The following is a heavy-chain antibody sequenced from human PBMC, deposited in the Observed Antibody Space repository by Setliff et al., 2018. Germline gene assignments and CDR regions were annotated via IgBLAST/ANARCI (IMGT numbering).Heavy chain of an antibody. J-gene: IGHJ6*02. D-gene: IGHD5-18*01. CDR3: ARDRTAYSYGLDV. CDR2: ISTSGNT. CDR1: GGSIINSYY. Sequence: PSETLSLTCTVSGGSIINSYYWSWIRQPAGKGLEWIGRISTSGNTNYNPSLKSRVTVSLDTSKNQFSLKLRSVTAADSAVYYCARDRTAYSYGLDVWGQGTTVTVSS. V-gene: IGHV4-4*07.